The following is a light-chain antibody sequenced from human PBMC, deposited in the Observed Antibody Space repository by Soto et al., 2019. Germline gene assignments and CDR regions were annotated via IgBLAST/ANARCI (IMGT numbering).Light chain of an antibody. CDR2: GAS. J-gene: IGKJ4*01. CDR3: QKYGSSPLT. CDR1: QSVISDD. V-gene: IGKV3-20*01. Sequence: EIVLTQSPGTLSLSPGDRATLSCRASQSVISDDLAWYQQKPGQAPGLLIYGASGRATGIPDRFSGSGSGTDFTLTISRLEPEDFEVYYCQKYGSSPLTFGGGTKVEIK.